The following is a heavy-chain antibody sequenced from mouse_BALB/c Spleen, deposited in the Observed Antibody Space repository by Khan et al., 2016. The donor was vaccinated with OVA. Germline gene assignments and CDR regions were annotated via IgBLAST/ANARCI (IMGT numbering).Heavy chain of an antibody. V-gene: IGHV1-7*01. D-gene: IGHD1-1*01. CDR1: GYTFINYW. CDR2: INPSTGYT. J-gene: IGHJ2*01. CDR3: SRRGLRWDFDY. Sequence: VQLQQSGAELAKPGASVKMSCKASGYTFINYWILWVKQRPGQGLEWIGYINPSTGYTEYNQNFKDKAKLTADKSSRTAYMQLSSLTSEDSAVYYCSRRGLRWDFDYWGQGTTLTVSS.